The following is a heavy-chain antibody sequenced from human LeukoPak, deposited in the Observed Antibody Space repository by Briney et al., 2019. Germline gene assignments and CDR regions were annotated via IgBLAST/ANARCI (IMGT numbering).Heavy chain of an antibody. D-gene: IGHD3-22*01. CDR3: ARTRSSGYSTFDY. Sequence: GGSLRLSCAASEFTFSSYSMNWVRQAPGKGLERVSYITNSGNSKSYADSVKGRFTISRDNTKNSLYLQMNGLRAEDTAVYYCARTRSSGYSTFDYWGQGILVTVSS. CDR1: EFTFSSYS. CDR2: ITNSGNSK. V-gene: IGHV3-48*01. J-gene: IGHJ4*02.